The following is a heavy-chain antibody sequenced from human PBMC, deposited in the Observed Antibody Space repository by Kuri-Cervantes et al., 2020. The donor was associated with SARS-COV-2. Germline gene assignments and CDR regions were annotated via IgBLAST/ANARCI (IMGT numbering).Heavy chain of an antibody. D-gene: IGHD4-17*01. CDR1: GGSFSGYY. Sequence: SETLSLTCAVYGGSFSGYYWSWIRQPPGKGLEWIGEINHSGSTNYNPSLKSRVTISVDTSKNQFSLKLSSVTAADTAVYYCARVATVTTLFDYWGQGTLVTVSS. J-gene: IGHJ4*02. CDR2: INHSGST. CDR3: ARVATVTTLFDY. V-gene: IGHV4-34*01.